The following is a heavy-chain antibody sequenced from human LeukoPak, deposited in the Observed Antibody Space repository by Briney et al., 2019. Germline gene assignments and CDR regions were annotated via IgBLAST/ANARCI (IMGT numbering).Heavy chain of an antibody. D-gene: IGHD3-16*01. CDR2: IYYSGST. Sequence: SETLSLTCTVSGGSISSYYWSWIRQPPGKGQEWIGYIYYSGSTNYNPSLKSRVTISVDTSKNQFSLKLSSVTAADTAVYYCARLGITFGGVNIYYFDYWGQGTLVTVSS. CDR1: GGSISSYY. J-gene: IGHJ4*02. V-gene: IGHV4-59*08. CDR3: ARLGITFGGVNIYYFDY.